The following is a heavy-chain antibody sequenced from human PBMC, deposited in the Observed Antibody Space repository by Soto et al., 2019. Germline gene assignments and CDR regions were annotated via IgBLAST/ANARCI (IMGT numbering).Heavy chain of an antibody. CDR3: ARDAWNDGFGWFDP. J-gene: IGHJ5*02. CDR2: IYYSGST. V-gene: IGHV4-59*01. CDR1: GGSISSYY. D-gene: IGHD1-1*01. Sequence: PSETLSLTCTVSGGSISSYYWSWIRQPPGKGLEWIGYIYYSGSTNYNPSLKSRVTISVDTSKNQFSLKLSSVTAADTAVYYCARDAWNDGFGWFDPWGQGTLVTVSS.